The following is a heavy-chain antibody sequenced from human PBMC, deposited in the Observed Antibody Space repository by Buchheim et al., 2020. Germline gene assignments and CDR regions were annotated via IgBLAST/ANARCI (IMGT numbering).Heavy chain of an antibody. CDR3: ADLDVY. J-gene: IGHJ4*02. Sequence: EVQLVASGGGLVQPGESLRLSCAASGFTFTASWMAWVRQAPGRGLEWVATINGDGSQLYYEDSVKGRFTISRDNGKESLYLQMNSLSVDDTAVYYCADLDVYWGQGTL. CDR2: INGDGSQL. V-gene: IGHV3-7*01. CDR1: GFTFTASW.